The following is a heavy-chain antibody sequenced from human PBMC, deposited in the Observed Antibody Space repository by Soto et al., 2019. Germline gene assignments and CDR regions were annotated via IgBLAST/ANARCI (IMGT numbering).Heavy chain of an antibody. CDR1: GFTFSSYS. CDR3: ARDQDYYDSSGYYHDAFDI. CDR2: ISSSSSYI. V-gene: IGHV3-21*01. D-gene: IGHD3-22*01. Sequence: GGSLRLSCAASGFTFSSYSMYWVRQAPGKGLEWVSSISSSSSYIYYADSVKGRFTISRDNAKNSLYPQMNSLRAEDTAVYYCARDQDYYDSSGYYHDAFDIWGQGTMVTVSS. J-gene: IGHJ3*02.